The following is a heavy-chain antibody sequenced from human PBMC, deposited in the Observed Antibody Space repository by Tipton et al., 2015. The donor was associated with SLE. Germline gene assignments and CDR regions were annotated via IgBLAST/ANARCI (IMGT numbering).Heavy chain of an antibody. Sequence: GLVKPSETLSLTCTVSGGSISSYYWSWIRQPPGKGLEWIGYIYYSGSTNYNPSLKSRVTISVDTSKNQFSLKLSSVTAADTAVYYCARERFFARRGFDIWGQGTMVTVSS. CDR2: IYYSGST. D-gene: IGHD3-10*01. CDR3: ARERFFARRGFDI. CDR1: GGSISSYY. J-gene: IGHJ3*02. V-gene: IGHV4-59*01.